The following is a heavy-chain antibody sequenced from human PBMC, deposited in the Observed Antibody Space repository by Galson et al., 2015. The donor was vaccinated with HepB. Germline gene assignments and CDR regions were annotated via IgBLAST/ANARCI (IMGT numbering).Heavy chain of an antibody. CDR1: GFTFSSYA. Sequence: SLRLSCAASGFTFSSYAMHWVRQAPGKGLEYVSAISSNGGSTYYADSVKGRFTISRDNSKNTLYLQMSSLRAEDTAVYYCVKQGIAAAPGAFDIRGQGTMVTVSS. V-gene: IGHV3-64D*06. CDR2: ISSNGGST. J-gene: IGHJ3*02. D-gene: IGHD6-13*01. CDR3: VKQGIAAAPGAFDI.